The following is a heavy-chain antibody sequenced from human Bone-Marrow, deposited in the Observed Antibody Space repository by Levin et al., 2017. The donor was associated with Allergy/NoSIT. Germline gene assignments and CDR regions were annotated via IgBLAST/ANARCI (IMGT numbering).Heavy chain of an antibody. J-gene: IGHJ3*01. CDR2: SRNKANSYIT. CDR3: VREIAAMGFDL. CDR1: GFTFSYHY. V-gene: IGHV3-72*01. Sequence: GESLKISCAASGFTFSYHYMDWVRQAPGKGLEWVGRSRNKANSYITEYAASVKDRFTISRDEAKKSLYLQMKSLRTEDTAVYYCVREIAAMGFDLWGQGAMVTVSS. D-gene: IGHD6-13*01.